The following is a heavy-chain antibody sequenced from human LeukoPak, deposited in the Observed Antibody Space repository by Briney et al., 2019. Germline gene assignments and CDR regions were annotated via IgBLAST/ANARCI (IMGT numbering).Heavy chain of an antibody. Sequence: GASVKVSCKASGYTFTGYYMHWVRQAPGQGLEWMGWINPNSGGTNYAQKFQGRVTMTRDTSISTAYMELSRLRSHDTAVYYCARALPVWVITTLGYFQHWGQGTLVTVSS. CDR2: INPNSGGT. CDR3: ARALPVWVITTLGYFQH. J-gene: IGHJ1*01. CDR1: GYTFTGYY. D-gene: IGHD3-22*01. V-gene: IGHV1-2*02.